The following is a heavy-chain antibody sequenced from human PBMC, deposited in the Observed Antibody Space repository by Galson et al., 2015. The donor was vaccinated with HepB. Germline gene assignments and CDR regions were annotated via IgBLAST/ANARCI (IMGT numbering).Heavy chain of an antibody. CDR3: AKEPKTWLEYRLDH. V-gene: IGHV3-30*18. D-gene: IGHD5-24*01. CDR2: ISNDGSYN. Sequence: SLRLSCAASGFNFRSYGMHWVRQAPGKGLEWVAVISNDGSYNYYADSVKGRFIISRDNSKNTLYLQMNSLSIEDTAVYYCAKEPKTWLEYRLDHWGQGTPVTVSS. CDR1: GFNFRSYG. J-gene: IGHJ4*02.